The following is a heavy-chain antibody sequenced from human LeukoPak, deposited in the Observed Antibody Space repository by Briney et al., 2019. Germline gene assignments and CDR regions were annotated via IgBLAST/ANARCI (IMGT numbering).Heavy chain of an antibody. J-gene: IGHJ4*02. CDR1: GGSFSGYY. V-gene: IGHV4-34*01. Sequence: SETLSLTCAVYGGSFSGYYWSWIRQPPGKGLEWIGEINHSGSTNYNPSLKSRVTISVDTSKNQFSLKLSSVTAADTAVYYCARGPRGYDSSGLDYWGQGTLVTVPS. D-gene: IGHD3-22*01. CDR2: INHSGST. CDR3: ARGPRGYDSSGLDY.